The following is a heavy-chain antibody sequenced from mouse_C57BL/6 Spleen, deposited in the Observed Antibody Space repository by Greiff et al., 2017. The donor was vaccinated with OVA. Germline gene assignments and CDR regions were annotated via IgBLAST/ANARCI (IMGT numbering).Heavy chain of an antibody. CDR3: ARPPLGRRYFDV. J-gene: IGHJ1*03. CDR2: ISSGSSTI. Sequence: EVKLVESGGGLVKPGGSLKLSCAASGFTFSDYGMHWVRQAPEKGLEWVAYISSGSSTIYYADTVKGRFTISRDNAKNTLFLQITSLRSEDTAMYYCARPPLGRRYFDVWGTGTTVTVSS. D-gene: IGHD4-1*01. CDR1: GFTFSDYG. V-gene: IGHV5-17*01.